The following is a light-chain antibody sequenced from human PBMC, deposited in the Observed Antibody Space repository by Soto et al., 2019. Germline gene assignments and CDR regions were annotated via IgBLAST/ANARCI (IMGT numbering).Light chain of an antibody. CDR2: DVS. V-gene: IGLV2-14*01. J-gene: IGLJ1*01. CDR1: SSDVGSFDS. Sequence: QSVLTQPACVSGSPGQPSTISCTGTSSDVGSFDSVAWYQHNPGKAPKLMIYDVSNRPSGVSSRFSGPKSGNTASLSISGLQTEDEANYYCSSFTTSSTLVFGTGTKVTVL. CDR3: SSFTTSSTLV.